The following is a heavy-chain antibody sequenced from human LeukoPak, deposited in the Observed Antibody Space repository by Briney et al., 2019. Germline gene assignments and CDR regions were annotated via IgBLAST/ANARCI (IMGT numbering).Heavy chain of an antibody. Sequence: GGSLRLSCAASGFTFSSYGMHWVRQAPGKGLEWVAVISYDGSNKYYADSVKGRFTISRDNSKNTLYLQMNSLRAEDTAVYYCAKADIVVVIANCFDYWGQGTLVTVSS. CDR2: ISYDGSNK. V-gene: IGHV3-30*18. J-gene: IGHJ4*02. CDR1: GFTFSSYG. D-gene: IGHD2-21*01. CDR3: AKADIVVVIANCFDY.